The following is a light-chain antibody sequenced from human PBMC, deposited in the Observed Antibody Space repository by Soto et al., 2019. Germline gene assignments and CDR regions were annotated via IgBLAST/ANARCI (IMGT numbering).Light chain of an antibody. CDR3: AAWDDSLRGDV. J-gene: IGLJ1*01. V-gene: IGLV1-47*02. CDR2: GNT. Sequence: QLVLSQPPSASGTPGQRVTISCSGSSSNIGRNYIYWYQQLPGTAPKLLIYGNTQRPSGVPDRFSGSKSGTSVSLAISGLRSEDEADYYCAAWDDSLRGDVFGTGTKVTVL. CDR1: SSNIGRNY.